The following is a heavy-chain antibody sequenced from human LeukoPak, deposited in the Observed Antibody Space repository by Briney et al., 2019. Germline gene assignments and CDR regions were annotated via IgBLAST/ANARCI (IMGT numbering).Heavy chain of an antibody. J-gene: IGHJ6*03. CDR2: IIPIFGTA. CDR3: ARVSAIAAPGTWEYYYYYMDV. D-gene: IGHD6-13*01. V-gene: IGHV1-69*05. CDR1: GGTFSNYA. Sequence: GASVKVSCKASGGTFSNYAVSWVRQAPGQGLGWMGGIIPIFGTANYAQRFQGRVTITTDESATTAYMELSSLRFEDTAVYYCARVSAIAAPGTWEYYYYYMDVWGLGTTVTVSS.